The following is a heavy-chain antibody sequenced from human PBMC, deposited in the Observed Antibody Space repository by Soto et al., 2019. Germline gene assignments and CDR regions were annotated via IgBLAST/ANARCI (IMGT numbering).Heavy chain of an antibody. D-gene: IGHD6-13*01. CDR3: ARDSYSSSWWGIDY. V-gene: IGHV3-30-3*01. CDR1: GFTFSSYA. J-gene: IGHJ4*02. CDR2: ISYDGSNK. Sequence: QVQLVESGGGVVQPGRSLRLSCAASGFTFSSYAMHWVRQAPGKGLEWVAVISYDGSNKYYADSVKGRFTISRDNSKNTLYLQMNGLRAEDTAVYYCARDSYSSSWWGIDYWGQGTLVTVSS.